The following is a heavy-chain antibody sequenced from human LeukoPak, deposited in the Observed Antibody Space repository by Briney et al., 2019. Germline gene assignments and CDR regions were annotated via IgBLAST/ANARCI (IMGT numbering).Heavy chain of an antibody. CDR2: IYPGDSDT. CDR3: ARRTCSSNNCYIDY. J-gene: IGHJ4*02. D-gene: IGHD2-2*01. Sequence: GESLKISCKGSGYSFTSYWIGWVRQMPGKGLEWMGIIYPGDSDTRYSPSFEGQVTISADKSIGTAYLQWSSLKASDTAIYYCARRTCSSNNCYIDYWGQGTLVTVSS. V-gene: IGHV5-51*01. CDR1: GYSFTSYW.